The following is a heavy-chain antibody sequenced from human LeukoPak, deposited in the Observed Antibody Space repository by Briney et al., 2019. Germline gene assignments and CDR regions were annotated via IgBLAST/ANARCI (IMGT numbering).Heavy chain of an antibody. J-gene: IGHJ5*02. CDR2: IRSKAYGGTT. CDR3: TRRVRGWFDP. Sequence: PGRSLRLSCTASGFTFGDYALSWVRQAPGKGLEWVGFIRSKAYGGTTEYAASVKGRFTISRDDSKSIAYLQMNSLKTEDTAVYYCTRRVRGWFDPWGQGTLVTVSS. CDR1: GFTFGDYA. V-gene: IGHV3-49*04. D-gene: IGHD4/OR15-4a*01.